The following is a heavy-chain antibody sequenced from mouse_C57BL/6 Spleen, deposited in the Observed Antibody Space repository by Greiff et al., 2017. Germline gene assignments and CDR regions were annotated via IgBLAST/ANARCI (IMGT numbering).Heavy chain of an antibody. Sequence: EVQLVESGGGLVQPGGSMKLSCVASGFTFSNYWMNWVRQSPEKGLEWVAQIRLKSDNYATHYAESVKGRFTSSRDDSKSSVYLQMNNLRAEDTGIYYCTGGGYYYAMDYWGQGTSVTVSS. CDR2: IRLKSDNYAT. CDR1: GFTFSNYW. J-gene: IGHJ4*01. CDR3: TGGGYYYAMDY. D-gene: IGHD1-1*02. V-gene: IGHV6-3*01.